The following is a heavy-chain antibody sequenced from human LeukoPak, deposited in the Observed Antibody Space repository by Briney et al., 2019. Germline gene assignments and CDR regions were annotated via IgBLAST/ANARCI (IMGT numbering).Heavy chain of an antibody. J-gene: IGHJ4*02. CDR3: ARTRGHYFDY. Sequence: ASVRVSCKASGYSFTNYYMHWVRQAPGQGLEWMGVINPSGGSTTYAQKFQGRVTMTRDMSTSTVYMELSSLTSEDTAVYYCARTRGHYFDYWGQGTLVTVSS. CDR2: INPSGGST. CDR1: GYSFTNYY. V-gene: IGHV1-46*01.